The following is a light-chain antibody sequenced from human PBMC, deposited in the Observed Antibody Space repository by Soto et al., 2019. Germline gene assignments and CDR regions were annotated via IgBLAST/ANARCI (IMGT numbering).Light chain of an antibody. CDR3: QQYSVWPLT. J-gene: IGKJ4*01. V-gene: IGKV3D-15*01. CDR2: GAS. CDR1: QSVSNN. Sequence: EIVLTQSPATLSVSPGERAALSCRASQSVSNNLAWYQQKPGQPPRLLIFGASTRATGIPARFSGSGSEAHFALTISTLQSEDFAVYYCQQYSVWPLTFGGGTKVEIK.